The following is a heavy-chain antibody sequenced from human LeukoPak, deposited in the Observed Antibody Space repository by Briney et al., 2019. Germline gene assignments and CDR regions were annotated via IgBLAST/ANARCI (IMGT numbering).Heavy chain of an antibody. CDR3: ARGLLAAGYYYYGMDV. J-gene: IGHJ6*02. CDR1: GGSFSGYY. Sequence: SGTLSLTCAAYGGSFSGYYWCWIRQPPGKGLEWIGEINHSGSTNYNPSLKSRVTISVDTSKTKFSLKLSSVTAADTALYYCARGLLAAGYYYYGMDVWGQGTTVTVSS. V-gene: IGHV4-34*01. CDR2: INHSGST. D-gene: IGHD6-13*01.